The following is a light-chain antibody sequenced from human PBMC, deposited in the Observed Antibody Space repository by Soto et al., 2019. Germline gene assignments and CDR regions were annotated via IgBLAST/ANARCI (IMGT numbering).Light chain of an antibody. J-gene: IGKJ1*01. V-gene: IGKV1-39*01. CDR3: QQGYSTTWK. CDR1: QSIGTY. Sequence: DIQITQSPSSLSASVGDRVTIACRASQSIGTYLHWYQQKPGKAPKLLIYAASTLQSGVPSRFSGSGSGTDFTLTMNSLQPDDFATYYCQQGYSTTWKFGQGT. CDR2: AAS.